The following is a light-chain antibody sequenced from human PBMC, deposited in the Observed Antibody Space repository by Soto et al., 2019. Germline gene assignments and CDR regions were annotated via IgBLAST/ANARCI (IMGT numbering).Light chain of an antibody. CDR2: MGS. J-gene: IGKJ1*01. V-gene: IGKV2-28*01. CDR3: MQGLQIPPT. Sequence: DIVTTQSPPSLPVTPGEAASMSCRSSQSLLHRNGYTYLDWYIQKPGQPPLLLVYMGSNRSSGVPDRFSVSGSGRDFTLKISRVEAEDAGTYYCMQGLQIPPTFGQGT. CDR1: QSLLHRNGYTY.